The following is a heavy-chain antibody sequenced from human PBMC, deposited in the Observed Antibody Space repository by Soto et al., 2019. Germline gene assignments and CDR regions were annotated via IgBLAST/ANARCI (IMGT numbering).Heavy chain of an antibody. J-gene: IGHJ5*02. V-gene: IGHV1-69*01. CDR3: ARDLVVVVAATLGWFDP. D-gene: IGHD2-15*01. Sequence: QVQLVQSGAEVKKPGSSVKVSCKASGGTFSSYAISWVRQAPGQGLEWMGGIIPIFGTANYAQKFQGRVTITADESTSTAYMELSSLRSEDTAVYYCARDLVVVVAATLGWFDPWGQGTLVTVSS. CDR2: IIPIFGTA. CDR1: GGTFSSYA.